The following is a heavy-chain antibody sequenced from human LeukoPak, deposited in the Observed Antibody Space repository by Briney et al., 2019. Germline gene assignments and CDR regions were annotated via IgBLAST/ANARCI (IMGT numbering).Heavy chain of an antibody. Sequence: SETLSLTCTVSGGSISSSSYYWGWIRQPPGKGLEWIGSIYYSGSTYYNPSLKSRVTISVDTSKNQFSLKLSSVTAADTAVYYCARESIAAAGTNLKYWGQGTLVTVSS. J-gene: IGHJ4*02. CDR3: ARESIAAAGTNLKY. V-gene: IGHV4-39*07. CDR2: IYYSGST. D-gene: IGHD6-13*01. CDR1: GGSISSSSYY.